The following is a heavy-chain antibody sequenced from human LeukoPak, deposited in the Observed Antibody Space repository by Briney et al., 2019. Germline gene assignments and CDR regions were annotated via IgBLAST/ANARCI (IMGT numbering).Heavy chain of an antibody. CDR1: GFTFSSYS. CDR2: ISSSSSYI. D-gene: IGHD1-7*01. Sequence: PGGSLRLSCAASGFTFSSYSMNWVRQAPGKGLEWVSSISSSSSYIYYADSVKGRFTISRDNAKNSLYLQMNSLRAEDTAVYYCARDHEVDWNYLYYYYMDVWGKGTTVTVSS. V-gene: IGHV3-21*01. CDR3: ARDHEVDWNYLYYYYMDV. J-gene: IGHJ6*03.